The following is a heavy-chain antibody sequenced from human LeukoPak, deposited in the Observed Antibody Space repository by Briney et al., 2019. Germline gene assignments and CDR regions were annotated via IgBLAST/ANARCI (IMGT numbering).Heavy chain of an antibody. D-gene: IGHD5-24*01. CDR2: IYYSGST. J-gene: IGHJ2*01. V-gene: IGHV4-39*07. CDR1: GGSISSGSYY. CDR3: ARIEVEMATIYWYFDL. Sequence: SETLSLTCTVSGGSISSGSYYWSWIRQPPGKGLEWIGSIYYSGSTYYNPSLKSRVTISVDTSKNQFSLKLSSVTAADTAVYYCARIEVEMATIYWYFDLWGRGTLVTVSS.